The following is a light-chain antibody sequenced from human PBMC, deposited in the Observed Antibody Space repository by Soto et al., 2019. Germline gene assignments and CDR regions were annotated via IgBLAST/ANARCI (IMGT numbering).Light chain of an antibody. CDR1: HTIATY. Sequence: EIQMTQSPSSLSASVGDRVTLTCRASHTIATYLNWYQQKAGRVPEVLIYGTSTLQPGVPSRFSGSGSGTEFTLTISSLQSEDFAVYYCQQYYNWPLTFGGGTKVDIK. V-gene: IGKV1-39*01. J-gene: IGKJ4*01. CDR2: GTS. CDR3: QQYYNWPLT.